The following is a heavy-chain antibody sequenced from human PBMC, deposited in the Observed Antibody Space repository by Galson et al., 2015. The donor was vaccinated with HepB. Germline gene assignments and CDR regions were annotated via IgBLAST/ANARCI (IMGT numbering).Heavy chain of an antibody. CDR2: ISSSSSYT. V-gene: IGHV3-11*06. Sequence: SLRLSCAASGFTFSDYYMSWIRQAPGKGLEWVSYISSSSSYTNYADSVKGRFTISRDNAKNSLYLQMNSLRAEDTAVYYCALSLGWQQIPYWGQGTLVTVSS. D-gene: IGHD3/OR15-3a*01. J-gene: IGHJ4*02. CDR3: ALSLGWQQIPY. CDR1: GFTFSDYY.